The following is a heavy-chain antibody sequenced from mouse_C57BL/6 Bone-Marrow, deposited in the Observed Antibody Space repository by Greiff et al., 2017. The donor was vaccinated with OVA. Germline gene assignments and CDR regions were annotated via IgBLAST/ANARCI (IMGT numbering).Heavy chain of an antibody. V-gene: IGHV1-15*01. CDR3: TRSYYGSEDY. D-gene: IGHD1-1*01. CDR1: GYTFTDYE. Sequence: QVQLKQSGAELVRPGASVTLSCKASGYTFTDYEMHWVKQTPVHGLEWIGAIDPETGGTAYNQKFKGKAILTADKSSSTAYMELRSLTSEDSAVYYCTRSYYGSEDYWGQGTTLTVSS. CDR2: IDPETGGT. J-gene: IGHJ2*01.